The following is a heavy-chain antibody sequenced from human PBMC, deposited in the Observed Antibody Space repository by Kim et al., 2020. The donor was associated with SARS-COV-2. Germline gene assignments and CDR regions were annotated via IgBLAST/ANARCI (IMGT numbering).Heavy chain of an antibody. CDR2: INPNTGGT. D-gene: IGHD2-2*01. V-gene: IGHV1-2*02. J-gene: IGHJ5*02. CDR3: ARDYCSSTSCYFWSWFDP. CDR1: GYTFTGYY. Sequence: ASVKVSCKASGYTFTGYYMHLVRQAPGQGLEWMGWINPNTGGTNYAQNFQGRVTMTRDTSISTAYMELSRLRSDDTAVYYCARDYCSSTSCYFWSWFDPWGQGTLVTVSS.